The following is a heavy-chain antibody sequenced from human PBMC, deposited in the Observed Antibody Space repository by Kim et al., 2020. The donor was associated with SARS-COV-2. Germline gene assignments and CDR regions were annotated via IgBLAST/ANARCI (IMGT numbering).Heavy chain of an antibody. J-gene: IGHJ4*02. Sequence: GSTYYADSVKGRFTISRDNSKNTLYLQMNSLRAEDTAVYYCAKFAGDSGCWGQGTLVTVSS. V-gene: IGHV3-23*01. CDR2: GST. CDR3: AKFAGDSGC. D-gene: IGHD7-27*01.